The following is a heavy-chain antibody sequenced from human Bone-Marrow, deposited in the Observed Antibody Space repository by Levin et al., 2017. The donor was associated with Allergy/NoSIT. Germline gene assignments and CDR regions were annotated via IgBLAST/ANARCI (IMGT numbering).Heavy chain of an antibody. V-gene: IGHV5-51*01. J-gene: IGHJ6*02. CDR2: IYPGDSDT. Sequence: PGGSLRLSCKGSGYTFITYYIAWVRQMPGKGLEWVGIIYPGDSDTRYSPSFRGQVTISADKSISTAYMQGDSLKASDTATYYCARHYTLDVWGQGTTVTVSS. CDR3: ARHYTLDV. CDR1: GYTFITYY.